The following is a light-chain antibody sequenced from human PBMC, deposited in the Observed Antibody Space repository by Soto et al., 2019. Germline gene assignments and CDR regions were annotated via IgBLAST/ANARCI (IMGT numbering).Light chain of an antibody. Sequence: AIQMTQSPSSLSASVGDRVTITCRASQGIRKALGWYQQKPWKEPKLMIYAESSLQSGVPSRFSGSGSGTDFTLTISSLQPEDFSTYYCLQDYNYPLTFGQGTKLEIK. J-gene: IGKJ2*01. CDR2: AES. CDR3: LQDYNYPLT. CDR1: QGIRKA. V-gene: IGKV1-6*01.